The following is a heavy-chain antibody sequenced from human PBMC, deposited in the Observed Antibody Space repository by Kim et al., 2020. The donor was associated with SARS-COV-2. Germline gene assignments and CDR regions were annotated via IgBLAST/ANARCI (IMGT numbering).Heavy chain of an antibody. CDR3: TRNRGYSYGYSDY. Sequence: GGSLRLSCTASGFTFGDYPMSWFRQAPGKGLEWVGFIRNKAYGGTTEYAASVTGRFTISRDDSKSIAYLQMNSLKTEDTAGYFCTRNRGYSYGYSDYWG. CDR1: GFTFGDYP. V-gene: IGHV3-49*03. D-gene: IGHD5-18*01. J-gene: IGHJ4*03. CDR2: IRNKAYGGTT.